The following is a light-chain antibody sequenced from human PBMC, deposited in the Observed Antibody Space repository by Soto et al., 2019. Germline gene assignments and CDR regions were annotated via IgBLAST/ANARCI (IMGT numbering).Light chain of an antibody. V-gene: IGKV3-15*01. CDR1: QSVSST. J-gene: IGKJ2*01. Sequence: EIVMTQSPATLSVSPGERATLSCRASQSVSSTLAWYQQKPGQAPRLLIYGASTMATGIPARFSGSGSGTDFTLTIGSLQSEDFAVYYCQQYNNWPPYTFGQWTKLEIK. CDR3: QQYNNWPPYT. CDR2: GAS.